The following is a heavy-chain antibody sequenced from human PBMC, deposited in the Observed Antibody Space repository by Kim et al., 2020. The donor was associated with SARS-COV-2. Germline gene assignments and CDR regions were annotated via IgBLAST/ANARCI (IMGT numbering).Heavy chain of an antibody. J-gene: IGHJ4*02. CDR3: EASDY. V-gene: IGHV3-23*01. CDR1: GFTFSRYA. CDR2: ISDSGLGT. Sequence: GVSLRLSCAASGFTFSRYAMSWARQAPGKGLEWVSTISDSGLGTHYADSVKGRFTISRDNSKSTLFLQMNSLRAEDTAVYYCEASDYWGQGSLVTVSS.